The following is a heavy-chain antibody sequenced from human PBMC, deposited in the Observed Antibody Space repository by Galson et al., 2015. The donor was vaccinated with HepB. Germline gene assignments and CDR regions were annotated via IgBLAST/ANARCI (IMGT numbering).Heavy chain of an antibody. CDR2: IYSGGST. CDR1: GFTVSSTY. V-gene: IGHV3-53*04. CDR3: ARESIAGSGSYRVGY. J-gene: IGHJ4*02. Sequence: SLRLSCAASGFTVSSTYMSWVRQAPGKGLEWVSVIYSGGSTYYADSVKGRFTISRHNSKNTLYLQMNGLRAEDTAVYYCARESIAGSGSYRVGYWGQGTLVTVSS. D-gene: IGHD3-10*01.